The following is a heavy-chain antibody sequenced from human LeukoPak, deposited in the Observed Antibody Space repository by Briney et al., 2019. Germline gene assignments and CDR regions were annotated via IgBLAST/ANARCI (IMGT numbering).Heavy chain of an antibody. CDR3: AKQVASTGRSYYYYSMDV. J-gene: IGHJ6*02. CDR2: ISGSGGST. D-gene: IGHD6-13*01. Sequence: GGSLRLSCAASGFTFSNYAMSWVRQAPGKGLEWVSGISGSGGSTYYADSVKGRFSISRDNSKNTLYPQMNSLRAEDTAVYYCAKQVASTGRSYYYYSMDVWGQGTTVTVSS. V-gene: IGHV3-23*01. CDR1: GFTFSNYA.